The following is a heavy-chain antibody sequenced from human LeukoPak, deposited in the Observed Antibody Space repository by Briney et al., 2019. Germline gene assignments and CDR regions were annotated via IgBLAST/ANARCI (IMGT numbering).Heavy chain of an antibody. Sequence: GSLRLSCAASGFTFSSYSMNWVRQAPGKGLEWIGSIYYSGSTYYNPSLKSRVTISVDTSKNQFSLKLSSVTAADTAVYYCAREDNWNHNWFDPWGQGTLVTVSS. CDR1: GFTFSSYS. V-gene: IGHV4-39*07. CDR3: AREDNWNHNWFDP. D-gene: IGHD1-20*01. J-gene: IGHJ5*02. CDR2: IYYSGST.